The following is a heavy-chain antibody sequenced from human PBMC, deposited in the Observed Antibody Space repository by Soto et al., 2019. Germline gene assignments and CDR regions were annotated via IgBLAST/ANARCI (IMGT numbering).Heavy chain of an antibody. CDR1: GYTFTSYG. CDR2: ISAYNGNT. CDR3: ARVYACSSTSCYLRGGDYYYGMDV. D-gene: IGHD2-2*01. J-gene: IGHJ6*02. V-gene: IGHV1-18*04. Sequence: GASVKVSCKASGYTFTSYGISWVRQAPGQGLEWMGWISAYNGNTNYAQKLQGRVTMTTDTSTSTAYMELRSLRSDDTAVYYCARVYACSSTSCYLRGGDYYYGMDVWGQGPTVTVSS.